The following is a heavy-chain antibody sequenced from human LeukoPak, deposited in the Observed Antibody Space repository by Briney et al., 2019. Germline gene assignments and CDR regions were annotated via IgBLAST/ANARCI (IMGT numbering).Heavy chain of an antibody. CDR1: GYSFTNYW. CDR3: ARKEQWLSTGNFFDP. D-gene: IGHD6-19*01. Sequence: GESLKISCKGSGYSFTNYWIGWVRQMPGKGLEWMGIIYPGDSDTRYSPSFQGQVTISADKSISTAYLQWSSLKASDTAIYYCARKEQWLSTGNFFDPWGQGTLVTVSS. V-gene: IGHV5-51*01. CDR2: IYPGDSDT. J-gene: IGHJ5*02.